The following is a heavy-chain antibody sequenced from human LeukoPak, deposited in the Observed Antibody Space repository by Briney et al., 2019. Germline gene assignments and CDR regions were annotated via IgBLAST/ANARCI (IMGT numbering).Heavy chain of an antibody. CDR2: INGSGAST. J-gene: IGHJ4*02. Sequence: PGGSLRLSCAASGFTFSSYAMSWVRQAPGKGLEWVSDINGSGASTYYADSVKGRFTISRDNSKNTLYLQMNSLRAEDTAVYYCAKSAGWSGAFEYWGQGTLVTVSS. CDR1: GFTFSSYA. CDR3: AKSAGWSGAFEY. V-gene: IGHV3-23*01. D-gene: IGHD6-19*01.